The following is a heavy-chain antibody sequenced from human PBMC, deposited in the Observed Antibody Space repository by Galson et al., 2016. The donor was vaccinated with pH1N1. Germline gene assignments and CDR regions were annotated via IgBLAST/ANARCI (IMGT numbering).Heavy chain of an antibody. Sequence: ASGFTFSNYWMHWVRQVPGKGLEWVANIKEDGSETYYVGSVRGRFTISRDNAKNSLYLQMNSLRDEDTALYYCARAIGSRSAYWGQGTLVTVSS. CDR1: GFTFSNYW. V-gene: IGHV3-7*03. D-gene: IGHD3-16*02. CDR2: IKEDGSET. CDR3: ARAIGSRSAY. J-gene: IGHJ4*02.